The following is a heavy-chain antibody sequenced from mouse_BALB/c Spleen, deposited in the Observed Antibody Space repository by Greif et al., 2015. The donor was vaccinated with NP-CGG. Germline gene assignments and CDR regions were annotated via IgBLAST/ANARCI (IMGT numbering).Heavy chain of an antibody. CDR3: ASPLYGDAMDY. V-gene: IGHV14-1*02. D-gene: IGHD1-1*01. CDR2: IDPENGNT. Sequence: VQLKESGAELVRPGALVKLSCEASGFNIKDYYMHWVKQRPEQGLEWIGWIDPENGNTIYDPKFQGKASITADTSSNTAYLQLSSLTSEDTAVYYCASPLYGDAMDYWGQGTSVTVSS. J-gene: IGHJ4*01. CDR1: GFNIKDYY.